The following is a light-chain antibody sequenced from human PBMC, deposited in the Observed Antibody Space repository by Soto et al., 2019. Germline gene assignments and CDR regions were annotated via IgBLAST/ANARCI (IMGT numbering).Light chain of an antibody. Sequence: EIVLTQSPGTLSLSPGEGATLSCRASQSVSSSYIAWYQQRPGQAPRLLIYGASSRATGIPDRFSGSGSGTDFTLTISRLEPEDFEVYYCQQYGSSLWKFGQGTKADIX. V-gene: IGKV3-20*01. CDR1: QSVSSSY. CDR2: GAS. CDR3: QQYGSSLWK. J-gene: IGKJ1*01.